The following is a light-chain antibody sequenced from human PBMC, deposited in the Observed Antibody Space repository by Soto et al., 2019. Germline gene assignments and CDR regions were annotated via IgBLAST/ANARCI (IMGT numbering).Light chain of an antibody. CDR3: QQGYRTPRT. Sequence: DIQMTQSPSSLSASVEDRVIITFRASQGVANYFAWYQQKPGTAPKLLIYAASRLQTGVPSRFSGSGSGTDFTLTISSLQPEDFATYYCQQGYRTPRTFGQGTKVDIK. CDR1: QGVANY. J-gene: IGKJ1*01. V-gene: IGKV1-39*01. CDR2: AAS.